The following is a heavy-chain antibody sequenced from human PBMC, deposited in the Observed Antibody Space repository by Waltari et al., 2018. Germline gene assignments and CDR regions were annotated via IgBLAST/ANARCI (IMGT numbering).Heavy chain of an antibody. J-gene: IGHJ3*02. CDR1: GGSISSSSYY. V-gene: IGHV4-39*01. CDR2: IYYSGST. Sequence: QLQLQESGPGLVKPSETLSLTCPVSGGSISSSSYYWGWIRQPPGKGLEWIGSIYYSGSTYYNPSLKSRVTISVDTSKNQFSLKLSSVTAADTAVYYCARAGIHDAFDIWGQGTMVTVSS. D-gene: IGHD6-13*01. CDR3: ARAGIHDAFDI.